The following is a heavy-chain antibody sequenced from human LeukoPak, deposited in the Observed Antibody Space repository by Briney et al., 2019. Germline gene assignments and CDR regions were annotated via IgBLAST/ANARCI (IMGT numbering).Heavy chain of an antibody. Sequence: PGGSLRLSCAVSGITLSNYGMSWVRQAPGKGLEWVSAISGSGGTTYSADSVQGRFTISRDNSKNTLYLQMNSLRAEDTAVYYCATAPTLGGGYYFDYCGQGTLVTVSS. CDR2: ISGSGGTT. V-gene: IGHV3-23*01. CDR3: ATAPTLGGGYYFDY. CDR1: GITLSNYG. D-gene: IGHD3-16*01. J-gene: IGHJ4*02.